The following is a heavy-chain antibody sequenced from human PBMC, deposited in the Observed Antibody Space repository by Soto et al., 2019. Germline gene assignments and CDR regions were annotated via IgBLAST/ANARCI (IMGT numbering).Heavy chain of an antibody. J-gene: IGHJ4*02. D-gene: IGHD3-10*01. CDR1: GFTFSDYA. CDR3: ARDDEDGSYCDLGY. V-gene: IGHV3-30*03. CDR2: VSHDGRNT. Sequence: PGGSLRLSCAASGFTFSDYAMHWVRQAPGKGLEWVAVVSHDGRNTHYADSVKGRFTISRDSSKNTVSLEMTSLRAEDTAVYYCARDDEDGSYCDLGYWGQGTLVTVSS.